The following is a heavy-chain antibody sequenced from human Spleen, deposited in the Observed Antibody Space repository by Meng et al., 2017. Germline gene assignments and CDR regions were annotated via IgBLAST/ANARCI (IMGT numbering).Heavy chain of an antibody. CDR3: AREGRSHQVGVSVY. CDR1: GGSISSGDYY. D-gene: IGHD2-21*01. V-gene: IGHV4-30-4*01. J-gene: IGHJ4*02. Sequence: QVQLQESGPGLVKPSQTLSLTCTVPGGSISSGDYYWSWIRQPPGKGLEWFGYIYNSGSTYYNPSLKSRVTISVDTSKNQFSLKLRFVTAADTAVYYCAREGRSHQVGVSVYWGQGNLVTVSS. CDR2: IYNSGST.